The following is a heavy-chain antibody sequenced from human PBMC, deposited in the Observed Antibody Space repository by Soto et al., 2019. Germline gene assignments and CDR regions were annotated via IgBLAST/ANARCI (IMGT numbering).Heavy chain of an antibody. CDR1: GFSLSTSGMC. Sequence: ESGPTLVNPTQTLTLTCTFSGFSLSTSGMCVSWIRQPPGKALEWLALIDWDDDKYYSTSLKTRLTTSKDTSKNQVVLTMTNMDPVDTATYYCARIQMDYGSGSGPSGFDPWGQGTLVTVSS. CDR2: IDWDDDK. CDR3: ARIQMDYGSGSGPSGFDP. D-gene: IGHD3-10*01. J-gene: IGHJ5*02. V-gene: IGHV2-70*01.